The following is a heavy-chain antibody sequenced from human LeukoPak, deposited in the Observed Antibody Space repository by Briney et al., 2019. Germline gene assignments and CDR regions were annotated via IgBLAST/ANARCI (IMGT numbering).Heavy chain of an antibody. J-gene: IGHJ4*02. CDR1: GFTFSSYA. Sequence: GGSLRLSCAASGFTFSSYAMSWVRQAPGKGLEWVSAISGSGGSTYYADSVQGRFTISRDNSKNTLYLQMSSLRADDTAIYYCAKDRDVYRLFDYWGQGTLVTVSS. CDR3: AKDRDVYRLFDY. CDR2: ISGSGGST. D-gene: IGHD5-24*01. V-gene: IGHV3-23*01.